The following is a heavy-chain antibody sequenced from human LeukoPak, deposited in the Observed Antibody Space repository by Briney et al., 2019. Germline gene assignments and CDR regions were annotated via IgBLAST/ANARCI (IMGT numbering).Heavy chain of an antibody. CDR1: GGSISSGSYY. CDR3: ARDFRAAAGSVDY. Sequence: SQTLSLTCTVSGGSISSGSYYWSWIRQPAGKGLEWIGRIYTSGSTNYNPSLKSRVTISVDTSKNQFSLKLSSVTAADTAVYYCARDFRAAAGSVDYWGQGTLVTVSS. V-gene: IGHV4-61*02. J-gene: IGHJ4*02. D-gene: IGHD6-13*01. CDR2: IYTSGST.